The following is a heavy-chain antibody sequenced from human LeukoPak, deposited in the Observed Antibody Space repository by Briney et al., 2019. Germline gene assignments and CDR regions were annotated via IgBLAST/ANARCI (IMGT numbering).Heavy chain of an antibody. CDR2: MNPNSGGT. V-gene: IGHV1-2*02. Sequence: ASVKVSCKASGYTFTSYDINWVRQATGQGLEWMGWMNPNSGGTNYAQKFQGRVTMTRDTSISTAYMELSRLRSDDTAVYYCARVAPYGDYGDYWGQGTLVTVSS. CDR1: GYTFTSYD. D-gene: IGHD4-17*01. J-gene: IGHJ4*02. CDR3: ARVAPYGDYGDY.